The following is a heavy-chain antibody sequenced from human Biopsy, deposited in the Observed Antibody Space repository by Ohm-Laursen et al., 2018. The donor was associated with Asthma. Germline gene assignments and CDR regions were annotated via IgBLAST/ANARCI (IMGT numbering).Heavy chain of an antibody. D-gene: IGHD6-6*01. CDR3: ARAVSSSSYWYFDL. CDR2: IYYSGRT. V-gene: IGHV4-39*01. Sequence: SQTLSLTCVVSGDAMRTSGSYWGWIRQSPGKGLEWIGSIYYSGRTYYNPSLESRVTISADTSKNQFSLQVTSVTAADTAVYYCARAVSSSSYWYFDLWGRGDLVTVSS. CDR1: GDAMRTSGSY. J-gene: IGHJ2*01.